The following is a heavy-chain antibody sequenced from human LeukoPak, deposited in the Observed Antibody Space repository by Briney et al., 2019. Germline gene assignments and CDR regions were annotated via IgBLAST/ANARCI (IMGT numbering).Heavy chain of an antibody. J-gene: IGHJ5*02. CDR1: GGSISSYY. CDR3: ARHYDFWSGYLNWFDP. CDR2: IYTSGST. D-gene: IGHD3-3*01. Sequence: EPSETLSLTCTVSGGSISSYYWSWIRQPPGKGLEWIGYIYTSGSTNYNPSLKSRVTISVDTSKNQFSLKLSSVAAADTAVYYCARHYDFWSGYLNWFDPWGQGTLVTVSS. V-gene: IGHV4-4*09.